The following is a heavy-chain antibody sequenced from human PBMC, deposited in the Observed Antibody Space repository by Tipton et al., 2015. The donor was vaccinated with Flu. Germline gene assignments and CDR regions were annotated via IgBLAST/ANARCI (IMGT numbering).Heavy chain of an antibody. CDR3: ARPGLRYFDWLFPEGDAFDI. Sequence: TLSLTCTVSGGSISSGGAYWSWIRQHPGKGLEWIGCIYYSGSTYYNPSLKSRVTISVDTSKNQFSLKLSSVTAADTAVYYCARPGLRYFDWLFPEGDAFDIWGQGTMVTVSS. J-gene: IGHJ3*02. CDR1: GGSISSGGAY. D-gene: IGHD3-9*01. CDR2: IYYSGST. V-gene: IGHV4-31*03.